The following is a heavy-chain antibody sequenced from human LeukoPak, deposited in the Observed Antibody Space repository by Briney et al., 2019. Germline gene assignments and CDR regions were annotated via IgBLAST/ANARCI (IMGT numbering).Heavy chain of an antibody. Sequence: GGSLRLSCAASGFSFRTYAMSWVRQAPGKGLEWVSAVSDNSGRTYYADSVKGRFTISRDNSKNTLFVQMNSLRAEDTAVYYCAREYDSSWPSWGQGTLVTVSS. J-gene: IGHJ5*02. CDR2: VSDNSGRT. V-gene: IGHV3-23*01. CDR3: AREYDSSWPS. CDR1: GFSFRTYA. D-gene: IGHD3-22*01.